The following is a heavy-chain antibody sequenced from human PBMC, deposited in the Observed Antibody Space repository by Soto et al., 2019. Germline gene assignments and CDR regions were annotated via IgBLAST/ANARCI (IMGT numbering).Heavy chain of an antibody. CDR2: ISAYNGNT. CDR3: ARYYDILTGYFAWSNWFDP. J-gene: IGHJ5*02. V-gene: IGHV1-18*01. Sequence: ASVKVSCKASGYTFTSYGISWVRQAPGQGLEWMGWISAYNGNTNYAQKPQGRVTMTTDTSTSTAYMELRSLRSDDTAVYYCARYYDILTGYFAWSNWFDPWGQGTLVTVSS. D-gene: IGHD3-9*01. CDR1: GYTFTSYG.